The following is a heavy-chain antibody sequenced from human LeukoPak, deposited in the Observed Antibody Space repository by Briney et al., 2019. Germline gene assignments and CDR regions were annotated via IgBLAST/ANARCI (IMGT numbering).Heavy chain of an antibody. V-gene: IGHV3-11*01. J-gene: IGHJ3*02. CDR3: ARDKISMFGGVKDAFDI. Sequence: PGGSLRLSCAASGFTFSDSYMNWIRQAPGKGLEWVSYISSSGSIIYYADSVKGRFTISRVNAKNSLYLQMNSLRAEDTAVYYCARDKISMFGGVKDAFDIWGQGTVVTVSS. D-gene: IGHD3-16*01. CDR1: GFTFSDSY. CDR2: ISSSGSII.